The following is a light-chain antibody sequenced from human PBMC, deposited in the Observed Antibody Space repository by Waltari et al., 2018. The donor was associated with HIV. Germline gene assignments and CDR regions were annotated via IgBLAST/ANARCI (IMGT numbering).Light chain of an antibody. V-gene: IGLV2-8*01. CDR1: STDIGGYTS. CDR3: SSYAPTNNFYVL. CDR2: EVT. Sequence: QSALTHPPPASGSPGQSVPISCPGTSTDIGGYTSFSWYQQHPGKAPKLIMTEVTKRPSGVPDRFSGSKSGNTASLTVSGLQAEDEAHYYCSSYAPTNNFYVLFGGGTALTVL. J-gene: IGLJ2*01.